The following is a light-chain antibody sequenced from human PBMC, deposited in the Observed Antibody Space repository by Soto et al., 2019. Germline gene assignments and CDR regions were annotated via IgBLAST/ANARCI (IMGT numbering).Light chain of an antibody. Sequence: QSALTQPASVSGSPGQSITISCTGTSGDIGSYNRVSLYQQHPGKAPKLIIYEVTDRPSGVSNRFSGSKSGNTASLTISGLQAEDEAEYYCSSYTNFNTRACVFGTGTKLTVL. CDR1: SGDIGSYNR. J-gene: IGLJ1*01. CDR3: SSYTNFNTRACV. V-gene: IGLV2-14*01. CDR2: EVT.